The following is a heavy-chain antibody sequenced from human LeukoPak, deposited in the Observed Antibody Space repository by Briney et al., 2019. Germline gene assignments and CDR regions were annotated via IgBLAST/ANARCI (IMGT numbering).Heavy chain of an antibody. CDR3: AREAVTIFGLVRTQTPKGPHRLDP. Sequence: PSETLSLTCAVYGGSFSGYYWSWIRQPPGKGLEWIGEINHSGSTNYNPSLKSRVTISVDTSKNQFSLKLSSVTAADTAVYYCAREAVTIFGLVRTQTPKGPHRLDPWGQGTLVTVSS. CDR2: INHSGST. CDR1: GGSFSGYY. J-gene: IGHJ5*02. D-gene: IGHD3-3*01. V-gene: IGHV4-34*01.